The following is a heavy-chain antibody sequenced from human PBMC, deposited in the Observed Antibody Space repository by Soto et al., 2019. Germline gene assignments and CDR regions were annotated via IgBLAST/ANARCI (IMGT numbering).Heavy chain of an antibody. D-gene: IGHD3-10*01. CDR3: ARYAQDRGVGAFDI. CDR1: CGSISSSSYY. V-gene: IGHV4-39*01. J-gene: IGHJ3*02. CDR2: IYYSGST. Sequence: SETLSLTCTVSCGSISSSSYYWGWIRQPPGKGLEWIGSIYYSGSTYYNPSLKSRVTISVDTSKNQFSLKLSSVTAADTAVYYCARYAQDRGVGAFDIWGKGEMVTVSS.